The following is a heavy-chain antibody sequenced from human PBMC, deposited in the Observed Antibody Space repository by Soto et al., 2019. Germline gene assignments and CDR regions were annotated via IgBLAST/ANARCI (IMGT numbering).Heavy chain of an antibody. Sequence: PGESLKISCKGSGCSFSSYWIGWVRQMPGKGLECMGIIYPGDSDTRYSPSFQGQVTISADKSISIAYLQWSSLTASDTAMYYCAGGGVLFFITPTTAYYGIVFLGQGLTVTVPS. J-gene: IGHJ6*02. CDR3: AGGGVLFFITPTTAYYGIVF. D-gene: IGHD3-22*01. V-gene: IGHV5-51*01. CDR2: IYPGDSDT. CDR1: GCSFSSYW.